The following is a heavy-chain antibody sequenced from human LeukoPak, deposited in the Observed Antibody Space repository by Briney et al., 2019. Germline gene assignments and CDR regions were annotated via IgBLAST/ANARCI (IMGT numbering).Heavy chain of an antibody. Sequence: GGSLRLSCATSGFTFSSYGMSWVRQAPGKGLEWISAISAGGDSTYYADSVRGRFTISKDESKTTLFLQMNSLRAEDTAIYCCAAPPRAGARPPYDYWGHGAQVTVSS. D-gene: IGHD6-6*01. CDR3: AAPPRAGARPPYDY. V-gene: IGHV3-23*01. CDR1: GFTFSSYG. CDR2: ISAGGDST. J-gene: IGHJ4*01.